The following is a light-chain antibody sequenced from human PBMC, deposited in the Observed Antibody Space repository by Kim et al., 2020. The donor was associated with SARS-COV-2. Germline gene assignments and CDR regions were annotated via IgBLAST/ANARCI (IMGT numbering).Light chain of an antibody. CDR2: GAS. CDR1: QSVRSSY. J-gene: IGKJ1*01. CDR3: HQYGSSPWT. V-gene: IGKV3-20*01. Sequence: PGERSTLSCRASQSVRSSYLAWYQQKAGQAPRLLIYGASSRASGIPDRFSGSGSGTDFTLTISRLEPEDFAVYYCHQYGSSPWTFGQGTKVDIK.